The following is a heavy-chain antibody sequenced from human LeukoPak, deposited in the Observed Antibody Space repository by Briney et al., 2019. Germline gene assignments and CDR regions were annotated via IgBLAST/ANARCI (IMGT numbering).Heavy chain of an antibody. CDR1: GYTFTGYY. CDR2: INPNSGGT. CDR3: ARAGAASAPDWFFDL. V-gene: IGHV1-2*02. D-gene: IGHD6-13*01. J-gene: IGHJ2*01. Sequence: ASVKVSCKASGYTFTGYYLRWVRQAPGQVLEWMGWINPNSGGTNFAQRFQGRVTMTTDTSISTAYMELSSLRSDDTALYYCARAGAASAPDWFFDLWGRGTLVTVSS.